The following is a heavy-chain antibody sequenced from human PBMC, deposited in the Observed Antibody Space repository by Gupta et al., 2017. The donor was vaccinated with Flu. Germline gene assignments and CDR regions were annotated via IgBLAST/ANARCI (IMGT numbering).Heavy chain of an antibody. D-gene: IGHD6-6*01. CDR1: GFLFSSYA. CDR3: ARGGRTVTTGRLDY. CDR2: IYGSGRSP. V-gene: IGHV3-23*01. J-gene: IGHJ4*02. Sequence: EVHLLESGGKLVQPGGSLRLSCTASGFLFSSYAITWVRQAPGKGLEWVSSIYGSGRSPSYGDSVHGRFIISRDNSKNTVYLEMTGLRVDDTAVYYCARGGRTVTTGRLDYWGQGTPLTVSS.